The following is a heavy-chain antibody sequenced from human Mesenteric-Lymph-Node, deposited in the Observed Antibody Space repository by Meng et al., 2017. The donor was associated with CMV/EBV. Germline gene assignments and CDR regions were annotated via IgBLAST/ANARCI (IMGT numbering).Heavy chain of an antibody. J-gene: IGHJ4*02. V-gene: IGHV3-74*01. CDR1: GFTFNSHW. Sequence: GESLKISCVASGFTFNSHWIHWVRQTPGKGLVWVSRIRSDGNYATYADSVKGRFTISRDNAKNTVYLEMNSLRAEDTAMYYCARGGWRFDMDYYFDYWGQGTLVTVSS. CDR2: IRSDGNYA. CDR3: ARGGWRFDMDYYFDY. D-gene: IGHD3-3*01.